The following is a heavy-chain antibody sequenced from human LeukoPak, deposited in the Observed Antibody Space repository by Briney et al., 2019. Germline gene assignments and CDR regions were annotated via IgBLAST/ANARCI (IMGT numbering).Heavy chain of an antibody. CDR2: ISYDGSNK. D-gene: IGHD1-1*01. CDR3: AKDPAVQLERYYYYYGMDV. CDR1: GFTFSSYG. Sequence: QPGGSLRLSCAASGFTFSSYGMHWVRQAPGKGLEWVAVISYDGSNKYYADSVKGRFTISRDDSKNTLYLQMNSLRAEDTAVYYCAKDPAVQLERYYYYYGMDVWGQGTTVTVSS. V-gene: IGHV3-30*18. J-gene: IGHJ6*02.